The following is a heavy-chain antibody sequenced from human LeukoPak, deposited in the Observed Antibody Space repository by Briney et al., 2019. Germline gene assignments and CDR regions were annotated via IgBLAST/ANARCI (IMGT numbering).Heavy chain of an antibody. D-gene: IGHD2-2*01. CDR2: ISGSGSTT. V-gene: IGHV3-23*01. CDR3: ANHCSRTSCHPPGNYYYYIDV. J-gene: IGHJ6*03. Sequence: GGSLRLSCAVSGFTFSSYAMSWVRQAPGKGLEWVSAISGSGSTTFYTDSVKGRFIISRDNSKNSLYLQMDSLRAEDTAVYYCANHCSRTSCHPPGNYYYYIDVWGKGTTVTVSS. CDR1: GFTFSSYA.